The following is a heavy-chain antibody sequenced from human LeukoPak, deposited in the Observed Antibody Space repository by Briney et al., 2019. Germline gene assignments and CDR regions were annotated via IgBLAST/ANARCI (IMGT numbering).Heavy chain of an antibody. CDR3: TTEDKRYCSSTSCRVDY. D-gene: IGHD2-2*01. CDR1: GFTFSNAW. V-gene: IGHV3-15*01. CDR2: IKSKTDGGTT. J-gene: IGHJ4*02. Sequence: GGSLRLSCAASGFTFSNAWMSWVRQAPGKGLEWVGRIKSKTDGGTTDYAAPVKGRFTISRDDSKNTLYLQMNSLKTEDTAVYYCTTEDKRYCSSTSCRVDYWGQGTLVTVSS.